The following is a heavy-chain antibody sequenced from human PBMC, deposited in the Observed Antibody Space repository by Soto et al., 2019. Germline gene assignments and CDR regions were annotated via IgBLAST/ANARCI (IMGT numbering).Heavy chain of an antibody. J-gene: IGHJ4*02. CDR1: GFTFSGSA. D-gene: IGHD1-26*01. Sequence: EVQLVESGGGLVQPGGSLKLSCAASGFTFSGSAMHWVRQASGKGLEWVGRIRSKANSYATAYAASVKGRFTISRDDSKNTAYTKMNSRKTEGPAVYCCCGLGGGATTLWGQGTLVTVSS. V-gene: IGHV3-73*02. CDR2: IRSKANSYAT. CDR3: CGLGGGATTL.